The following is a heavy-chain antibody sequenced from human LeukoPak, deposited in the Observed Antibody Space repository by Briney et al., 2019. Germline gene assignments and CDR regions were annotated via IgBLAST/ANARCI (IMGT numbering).Heavy chain of an antibody. J-gene: IGHJ2*01. V-gene: IGHV4-61*08. CDR2: IYYSGST. Sequence: SETLSLTCTVSGGSISSGGYYWSWIRQHPGKGLEWIGYIYYSGSTNYNPSLKSRLTISVDTSKSQFSLRLSSVTAADTAVYYCTAASGSYWYFDLWGRGTLVTVSS. CDR1: GGSISSGGYY. CDR3: TAASGSYWYFDL. D-gene: IGHD6-13*01.